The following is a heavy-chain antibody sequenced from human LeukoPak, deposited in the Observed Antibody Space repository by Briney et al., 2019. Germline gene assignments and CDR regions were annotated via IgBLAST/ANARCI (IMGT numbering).Heavy chain of an antibody. CDR2: MHYSGDT. Sequence: PSETLSLTCSVSSGSISGYYWTWIRQPPGKGLEWIGFMHYSGDTYYTPSLRSRVTMSLDTSRNQFSLQVSSVTTADTAVYYCARDGVLGGLFVWDYWGQGTLVTVSS. D-gene: IGHD3-16*01. CDR3: ARDGVLGGLFVWDY. J-gene: IGHJ4*02. V-gene: IGHV4-59*13. CDR1: SGSISGYY.